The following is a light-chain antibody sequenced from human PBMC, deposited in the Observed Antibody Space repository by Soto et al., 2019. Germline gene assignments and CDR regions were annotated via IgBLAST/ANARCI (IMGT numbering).Light chain of an antibody. Sequence: EIVLTQSPATLSLSPGERATLSCRASQSVSTYLAWYQQKPGQAPRLLIYDASSRATGIPARFSGSGSGTEFTLTISGLEPEDFAVYYCQQRSSWPVTFGQGTRVEIK. CDR2: DAS. V-gene: IGKV3-11*01. J-gene: IGKJ1*01. CDR3: QQRSSWPVT. CDR1: QSVSTY.